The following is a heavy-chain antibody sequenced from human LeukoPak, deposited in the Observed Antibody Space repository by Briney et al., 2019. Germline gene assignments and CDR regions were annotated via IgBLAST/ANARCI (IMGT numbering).Heavy chain of an antibody. Sequence: GASVKVSCKASGYTFTSYDINWVRQATGQGLEWMGWISAYNGNTNYAQKLQGRVTMTTDTSTSTAYMELRSLRSDDTAVYYCAREPRRIAAAGHDAFDIWGQGTMVTVSS. D-gene: IGHD6-13*01. CDR1: GYTFTSYD. CDR3: AREPRRIAAAGHDAFDI. V-gene: IGHV1-18*01. CDR2: ISAYNGNT. J-gene: IGHJ3*02.